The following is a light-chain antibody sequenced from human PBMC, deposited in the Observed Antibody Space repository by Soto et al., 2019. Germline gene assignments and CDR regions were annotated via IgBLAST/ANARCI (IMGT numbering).Light chain of an antibody. CDR3: QSYDSSLTAWV. CDR2: RNV. V-gene: IGLV1-40*01. CDR1: SSNIGAGYD. J-gene: IGLJ3*02. Sequence: QLVLTQPPSVSGAPGQRVTISCTGNSSNIGAGYDVHWYQQLPGTAPKLLIYRNVNRPSGVPDRFSGSKSGASASLAITGLQAEDETDYYCQSYDSSLTAWVFGGGTKLTVL.